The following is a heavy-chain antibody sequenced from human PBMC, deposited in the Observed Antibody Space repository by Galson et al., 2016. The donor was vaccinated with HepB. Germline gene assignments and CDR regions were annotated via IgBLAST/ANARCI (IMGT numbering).Heavy chain of an antibody. J-gene: IGHJ2*01. D-gene: IGHD5-24*01. CDR2: ISPLFGAT. V-gene: IGHV1-69*06. Sequence: SVKVSCKASGGSFSNFAISWVRQAPGQGLEWMGGISPLFGATNYAQKFQGRITIAADTSTNIGYLDLKNLRSDDTAVYYCARGRVDGKAGVYWFFGLWGRGTLVTVSS. CDR1: GGSFSNFA. CDR3: ARGRVDGKAGVYWFFGL.